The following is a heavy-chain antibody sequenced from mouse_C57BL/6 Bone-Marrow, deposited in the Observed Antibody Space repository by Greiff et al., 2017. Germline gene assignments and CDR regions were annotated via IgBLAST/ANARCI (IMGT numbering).Heavy chain of an antibody. J-gene: IGHJ2*01. CDR3: ARQGTPYGSSFFDD. CDR1: GYSFTDYN. Sequence: VQLKQSGPELVKPGASVKISCKVPGYSFTDYNMNWVKQSNGKSLEWIGVINPNYGTTSYNQKFKGKATLTVDQSSSTAYMQLNSLTSEDSAVYYCARQGTPYGSSFFDDWGQGTTLTVSS. V-gene: IGHV1-39*01. CDR2: INPNYGTT. D-gene: IGHD1-1*01.